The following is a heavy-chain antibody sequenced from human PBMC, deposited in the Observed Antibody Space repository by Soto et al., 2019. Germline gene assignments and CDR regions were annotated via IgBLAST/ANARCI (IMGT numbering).Heavy chain of an antibody. CDR1: GCSVSSCSYY. CDR3: GKAPSVSFQQAAPYDP. D-gene: IGHD6-13*01. Sequence: AESLSLTCTISGCSVSSCSYYWSWIRQPPGKGLEWIGYIYYSGSTNYSPSLKSRVTISVDTSKNQFSLKLSSVTAADTAGYYGGKAPSVSFQQAAPYDPWGRAPL. CDR2: IYYSGST. J-gene: IGHJ5*02. V-gene: IGHV4-61*01.